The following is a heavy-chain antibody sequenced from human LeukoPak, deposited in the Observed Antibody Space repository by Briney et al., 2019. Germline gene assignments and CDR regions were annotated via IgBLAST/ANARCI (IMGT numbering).Heavy chain of an antibody. CDR1: GFTFSDYY. Sequence: GGSLRLSCAASGFTFSDYYMSWIRQAPGKGLEWVSYISSSSSYTNYADSVKGRFTISRDNAKNSLYLQMDSPRAEDTAVYYCARISCTGGNCRPYSYYGLDVWGQGTTVTVSS. V-gene: IGHV3-11*06. J-gene: IGHJ6*02. CDR3: ARISCTGGNCRPYSYYGLDV. CDR2: ISSSSSYT. D-gene: IGHD2-15*01.